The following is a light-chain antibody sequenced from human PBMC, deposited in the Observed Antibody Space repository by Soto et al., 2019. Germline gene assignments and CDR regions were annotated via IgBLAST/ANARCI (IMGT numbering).Light chain of an antibody. CDR3: SSYTSSSAYV. CDR1: SSDVGGYNY. J-gene: IGLJ1*01. Sequence: QSALTQPGSVSGSPGQSITISCTGTSSDVGGYNYVSWYQQHPGKAPKLMIYDVSNRPSGVSNRFSGSKSGNTASLTISGLQAEDEGDYYCSSYTSSSAYVFGTGTKVTVL. CDR2: DVS. V-gene: IGLV2-14*01.